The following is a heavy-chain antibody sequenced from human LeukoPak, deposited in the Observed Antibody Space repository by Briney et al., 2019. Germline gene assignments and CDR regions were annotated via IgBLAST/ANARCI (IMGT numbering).Heavy chain of an antibody. D-gene: IGHD3-9*01. CDR1: GYTFTGYY. CDR3: ARLSVLRYFDWLHLALPYYYYMDV. V-gene: IGHV1-2*02. CDR2: INPNSGGT. J-gene: IGHJ6*03. Sequence: ASVKVSCKASGYTFTGYYMHWVRQAPGQGLEWMGRINPNSGGTNYAQKFQGRVTMTRNTSISTAYMELSSLRSEDTAVYYCARLSVLRYFDWLHLALPYYYYMDVWGKGTTVTISS.